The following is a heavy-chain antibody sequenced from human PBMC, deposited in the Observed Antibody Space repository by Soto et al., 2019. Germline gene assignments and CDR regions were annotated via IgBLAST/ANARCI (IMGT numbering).Heavy chain of an antibody. V-gene: IGHV3-33*01. J-gene: IGHJ6*02. CDR3: ARVLGGGTLFQYYYYGMDV. D-gene: IGHD1-26*01. CDR2: IWYDGSNK. Sequence: GGSLRLSCAASGFTFSSYGMHWVRQAPGKGLEWVAVIWYDGSNKYYADSVKGRFTISRDNSKNTLYLQMNSLRAEDTAVYYCARVLGGGTLFQYYYYGMDVWGQGTTVTVSS. CDR1: GFTFSSYG.